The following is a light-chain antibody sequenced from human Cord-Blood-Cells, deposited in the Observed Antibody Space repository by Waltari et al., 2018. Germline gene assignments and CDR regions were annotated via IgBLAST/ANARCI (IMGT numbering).Light chain of an antibody. V-gene: IGLV2-14*01. CDR2: DVS. CDR1: SSDVGGYNY. CDR3: SSYTSSSTWV. Sequence: QSALTQPASVSVSPGQSLTISCTVTSSDVGGYNYVSWYQQHPGNAPKLMIYDVSKRPSGVSNRFSGSKSGNTASLTISGLQAEDEADYYCSSYTSSSTWVFGGGTKLTVL. J-gene: IGLJ3*02.